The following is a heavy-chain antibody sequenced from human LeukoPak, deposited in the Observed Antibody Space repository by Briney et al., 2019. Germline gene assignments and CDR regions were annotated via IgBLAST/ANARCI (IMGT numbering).Heavy chain of an antibody. J-gene: IGHJ4*02. Sequence: GGSLRLSCAASGFTFSSYGMSWVRQAPGKGLEWVSIISGSGGSTYYADSVKGRFTISGDNSKNTLYLRMNSLRAEDTAIYYCAKFPSTVPTNYFDYWGQGTLVTVSS. CDR1: GFTFSSYG. V-gene: IGHV3-23*01. CDR3: AKFPSTVPTNYFDY. CDR2: ISGSGGST. D-gene: IGHD2-2*01.